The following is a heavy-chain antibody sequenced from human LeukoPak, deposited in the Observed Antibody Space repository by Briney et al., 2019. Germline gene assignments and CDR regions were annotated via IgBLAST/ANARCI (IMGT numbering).Heavy chain of an antibody. D-gene: IGHD4-17*01. CDR1: GGSISSSNW. J-gene: IGHJ6*03. Sequence: SETLSLTCAVSGGSISSSNWWSWVRQPPGKGLEWIGEIYHSGSTNYNPSLKSRVTISVDTSKNQFSLKLSSVTAANTAVYYCAREASSTERKYYYYMDVWGKGTTVTVSS. CDR2: IYHSGST. CDR3: AREASSTERKYYYYMDV. V-gene: IGHV4-4*02.